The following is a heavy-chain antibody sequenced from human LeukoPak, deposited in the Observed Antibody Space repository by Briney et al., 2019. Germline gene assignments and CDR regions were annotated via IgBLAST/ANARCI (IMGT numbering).Heavy chain of an antibody. D-gene: IGHD1-1*01. Sequence: GGSLRLSCAVSGFTFRSYAMNWVRQAPGKGLEWVAAITADGGSTHYTTSVKGRFTISRDNSKNTLYLQMNSLRAEDTAVYYCAKDLAGTTLLDYWGQGTLVTVSS. V-gene: IGHV3-23*01. J-gene: IGHJ4*02. CDR3: AKDLAGTTLLDY. CDR2: ITADGGST. CDR1: GFTFRSYA.